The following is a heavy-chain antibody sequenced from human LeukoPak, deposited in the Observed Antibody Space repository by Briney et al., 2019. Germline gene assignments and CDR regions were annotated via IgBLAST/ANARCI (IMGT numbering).Heavy chain of an antibody. J-gene: IGHJ4*02. CDR1: GGSISNYY. V-gene: IGHV4-59*08. CDR2: IYSTGST. Sequence: SETLSLTCTASGGSISNYYWSWLRHPPGKGLEGIGHIYSTGSTTYSPSLKSRVIMSADTSKNQFSLKVTSVTAADTAVYYCARHRPEGSYPLDSWGQGALVTVSS. CDR3: ARHRPEGSYPLDS.